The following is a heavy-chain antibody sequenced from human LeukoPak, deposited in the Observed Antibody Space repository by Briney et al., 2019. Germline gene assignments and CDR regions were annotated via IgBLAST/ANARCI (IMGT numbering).Heavy chain of an antibody. CDR3: AREADMTTVTLFDY. CDR2: ISYDGSNK. CDR1: GFTFSSYA. Sequence: EGSLRLSCAASGFTFSSYAMHWVRQAPGKGLEWVAVISYDGSNKYYADSVKGRFTISRDNSKNTLYLQMNSLRAEDTAVYYCAREADMTTVTLFDYWGQGTLVTVTS. J-gene: IGHJ4*02. V-gene: IGHV3-30-3*01. D-gene: IGHD4-11*01.